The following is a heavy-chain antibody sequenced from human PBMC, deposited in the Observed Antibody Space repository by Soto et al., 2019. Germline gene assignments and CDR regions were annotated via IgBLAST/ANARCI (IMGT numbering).Heavy chain of an antibody. CDR2: IVVGSGNT. CDR1: GFTFTSSA. J-gene: IGHJ4*02. D-gene: IGHD1-26*01. V-gene: IGHV1-58*01. CDR3: ATEIVGATIFDS. Sequence: SAVQVSCKASGFTFTSSAVQWVRQARGQRLEWIGWIVVGSGNTNYAQKFQERVTITRDMSTSTAYMELSSLRSEDTAVYYCATEIVGATIFDSWGQGTRVTVSS.